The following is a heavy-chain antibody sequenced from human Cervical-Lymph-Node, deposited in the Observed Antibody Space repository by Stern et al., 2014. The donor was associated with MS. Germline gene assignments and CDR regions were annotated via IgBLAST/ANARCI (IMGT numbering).Heavy chain of an antibody. CDR3: ARDRVGTTVWGYYYYGMDV. J-gene: IGHJ6*02. Sequence: VQLVESGGGVVQPGRSLRLSCAASGFTFSSYGMHWVRQAPGKGLEWVAVIWYDGSNKYYADSVKGRFTISRDNSKNTLYLQMNSLRAEDTAVYYCARDRVGTTVWGYYYYGMDVWGQGTTVTVSS. V-gene: IGHV3-33*01. CDR2: IWYDGSNK. CDR1: GFTFSSYG. D-gene: IGHD4-17*01.